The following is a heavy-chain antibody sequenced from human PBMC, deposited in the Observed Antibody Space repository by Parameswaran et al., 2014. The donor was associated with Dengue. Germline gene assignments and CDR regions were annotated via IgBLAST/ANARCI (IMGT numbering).Heavy chain of an antibody. Sequence: WIRQPPGKGLEWVSYISSSSSYTNYADSVKGRFTISRDNAKNSLYLQMNSLRAEDTAVYYCARDRNLDFWSGYSKRGLVWFDPWGQGTLVTVSS. CDR3: ARDRNLDFWSGYSKRGLVWFDP. V-gene: IGHV3-11*05. CDR2: ISSSSSYT. J-gene: IGHJ5*02. D-gene: IGHD3-3*01.